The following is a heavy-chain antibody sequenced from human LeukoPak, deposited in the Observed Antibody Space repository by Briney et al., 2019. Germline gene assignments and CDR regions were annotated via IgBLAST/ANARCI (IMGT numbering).Heavy chain of an antibody. D-gene: IGHD5-18*01. CDR2: ISGSGGST. Sequence: GGSLRLSCAASGFTFSSYAISWVRQAPGKGLEWVSAISGSGGSTYYADSVKGRFTISRDSSKNTLYLQMNSLRAEDTAVYYCAKDRGYSYGNNFDYWGQGTLVTVSS. J-gene: IGHJ4*02. CDR3: AKDRGYSYGNNFDY. V-gene: IGHV3-23*01. CDR1: GFTFSSYA.